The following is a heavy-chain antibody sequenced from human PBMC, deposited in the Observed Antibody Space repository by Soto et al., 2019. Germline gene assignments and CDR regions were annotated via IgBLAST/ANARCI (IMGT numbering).Heavy chain of an antibody. Sequence: EVQLVESGGGLVQPGRSLRLSCAASGFTFDDYAMHWVRQAPGKGLEWVSGISWNSGSIGYEDSVKGRFIISRDNAKNSLYLQMNSLRAEDTALYYCAKVGGNFPGYWGQGTLVTVSS. CDR2: ISWNSGSI. CDR3: AKVGGNFPGY. CDR1: GFTFDDYA. D-gene: IGHD2-21*02. V-gene: IGHV3-9*01. J-gene: IGHJ4*02.